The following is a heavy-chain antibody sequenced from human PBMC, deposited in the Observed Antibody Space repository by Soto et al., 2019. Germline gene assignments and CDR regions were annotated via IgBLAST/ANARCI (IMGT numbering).Heavy chain of an antibody. V-gene: IGHV6-1*01. CDR1: GDSFSSNSAG. Sequence: SQAQPLTCDSTGDSFSSNSAGWSWVRQSPSRGLEWLGRTYYRSKWYYEYAVSVRGRITINPDTSKNQYSLQLNSVTPEDTAVYFCARGEQYSGRIFDYWGQGTLVTVSS. CDR3: ARGEQYSGRIFDY. D-gene: IGHD1-26*01. CDR2: TYYRSKWYY. J-gene: IGHJ4*01.